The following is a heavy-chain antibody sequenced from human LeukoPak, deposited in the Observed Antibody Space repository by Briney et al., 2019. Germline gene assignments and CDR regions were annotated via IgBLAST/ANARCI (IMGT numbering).Heavy chain of an antibody. D-gene: IGHD2-2*02. Sequence: GGSLRLSCAASGFTFDDYAMHWVRQAPGKGLEWVSLISWDGGSTYYADSVKGRFTISRDNSKNSLYLQMNSLRAEDAALYYCAKGQYQLLYFYFDYWGQGTLVTVSS. V-gene: IGHV3-43D*03. CDR2: ISWDGGST. J-gene: IGHJ4*02. CDR1: GFTFDDYA. CDR3: AKGQYQLLYFYFDY.